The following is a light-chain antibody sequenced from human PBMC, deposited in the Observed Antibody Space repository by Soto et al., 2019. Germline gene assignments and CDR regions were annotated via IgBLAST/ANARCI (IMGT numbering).Light chain of an antibody. J-gene: IGLJ1*01. CDR3: NSFRVSHLYV. V-gene: IGLV2-14*01. Sequence: QSALTQPASVSVSPGQTITISCTGTSSDIGGYNAVSWYQHHPGKAPKLIIYEVTHRPSGVSDRFSASKSGNTASLTISGLQAEDEADYYCNSFRVSHLYVFGTGTKVTV. CDR2: EVT. CDR1: SSDIGGYNA.